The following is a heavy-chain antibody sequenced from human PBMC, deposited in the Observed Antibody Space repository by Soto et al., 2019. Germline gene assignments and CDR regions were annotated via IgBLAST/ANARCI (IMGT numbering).Heavy chain of an antibody. J-gene: IGHJ4*01. CDR1: GDRFSKAW. CDR3: TPDSYITSIIVRFDY. D-gene: IGHD3-22*01. CDR2: VKSKTHGGTT. Sequence: GSSQGLAVGGSGDRFSKAWIEWVRRAPGRGLEWVGRVKSKTHGGTTDFAAPVKGRFAISRDDSKNVVYLEMNSLKTEDTAIYFCTPDSYITSIIVRFDYWGHGTLVTVSS. V-gene: IGHV3-15*07.